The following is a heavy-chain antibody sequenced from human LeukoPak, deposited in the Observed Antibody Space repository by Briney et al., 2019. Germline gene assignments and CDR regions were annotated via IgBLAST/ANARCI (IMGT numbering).Heavy chain of an antibody. CDR2: VRNDGSNE. CDR1: GFTFSNYG. J-gene: IGHJ4*02. V-gene: IGHV3-30*02. D-gene: IGHD3-22*01. CDR3: VRTHGYYDTSGSFGY. Sequence: PGGSLRLSCAASGFTFSNYGMHWVRQAPGKGLEWVAFVRNDGSNEYYGESVKGRFTISRDNSKNTLYLQMNSLRAEDTAAYYCVRTHGYYDTSGSFGYWGQGTVVTVSS.